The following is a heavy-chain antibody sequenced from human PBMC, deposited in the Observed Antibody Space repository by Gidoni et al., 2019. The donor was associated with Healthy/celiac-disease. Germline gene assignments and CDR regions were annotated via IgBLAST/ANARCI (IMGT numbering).Heavy chain of an antibody. V-gene: IGHV4-30-2*01. J-gene: IGHJ4*02. CDR3: DSTARWGYCSSTSCYNFDY. D-gene: IGHD2-2*02. CDR2: ICHSGST. Sequence: QLQLQDSGSGLVKPSHTLSLTCAFSRGSISSGRFSWSWIRQPPGQGLEWIGYICHSGSTYYNPSLKSRVTISVDRSKNQFYLKLSSVTAADTAVYYWDSTARWGYCSSTSCYNFDYWGQGTLVTVSS. CDR1: RGSISSGRFS.